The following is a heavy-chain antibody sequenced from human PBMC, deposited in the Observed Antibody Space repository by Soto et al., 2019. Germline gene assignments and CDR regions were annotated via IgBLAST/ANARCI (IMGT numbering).Heavy chain of an antibody. J-gene: IGHJ3*02. CDR1: GYSITNVNW. Sequence: QVQLQESGPGLVKPSDTLSLTCAVSGYSITNVNWWAWIRQPPGKGLEWIGYIFHSGTTHYNPSLKSXXSXSXXTSKNQFSLKVDSLTAEDTAVYYCASSPYADALDIWGQGTMVTVSS. CDR2: IFHSGTT. D-gene: IGHD2-2*01. CDR3: ASSPYADALDI. V-gene: IGHV4-28*01.